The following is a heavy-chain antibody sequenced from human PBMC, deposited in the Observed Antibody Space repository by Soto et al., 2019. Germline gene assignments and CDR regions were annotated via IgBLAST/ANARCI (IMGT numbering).Heavy chain of an antibody. V-gene: IGHV3-23*01. CDR1: GFAFSNYA. D-gene: IGHD3-22*01. CDR3: ARSFNGYYYNALDV. Sequence: PGGSLRLSCAASGFAFSNYALTWVRQAPGKELEWVSVISGGGANIYYAESVEGRFTISRDASQRTVFLQMNSLRGDDTGRYYCARSFNGYYYNALDVWGQGTMVTVSS. CDR2: ISGGGANI. J-gene: IGHJ3*01.